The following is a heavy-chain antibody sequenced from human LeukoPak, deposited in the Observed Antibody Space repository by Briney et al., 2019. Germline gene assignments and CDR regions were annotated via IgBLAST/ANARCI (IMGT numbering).Heavy chain of an antibody. CDR2: IYSGGST. J-gene: IGHJ3*02. D-gene: IGHD2-2*01. CDR3: ARDTDIVVADPDAFDI. CDR1: GFTVSSNY. V-gene: IGHV3-53*01. Sequence: GGSLRLSCAASGFTVSSNYMSWVRQAPGKGLEWVSVIYSGGSTYYADSVKGRFTISRDNSKNTLYLQMNSLRAEDTAVYYCARDTDIVVADPDAFDIWGQGTMVTVSS.